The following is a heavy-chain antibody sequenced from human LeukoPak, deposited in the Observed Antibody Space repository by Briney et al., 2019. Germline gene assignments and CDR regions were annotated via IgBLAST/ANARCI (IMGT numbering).Heavy chain of an antibody. Sequence: GESLKISCKGSGYTFACYLVAWVRQMPGKGLEWMGIIYPDDSDIRYSPSFQGQVTISADKSISTAYLQWSSLKASDTGIYYCARGIGAVLNWFDPWGQGTLVTVSS. V-gene: IGHV5-51*01. CDR2: IYPDDSDI. J-gene: IGHJ5*02. D-gene: IGHD6-13*01. CDR1: GYTFACYL. CDR3: ARGIGAVLNWFDP.